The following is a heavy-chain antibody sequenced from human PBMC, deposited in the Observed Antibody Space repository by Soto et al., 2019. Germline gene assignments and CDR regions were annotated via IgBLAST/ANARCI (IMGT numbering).Heavy chain of an antibody. CDR1: GFTFSSYA. D-gene: IGHD3-10*01. J-gene: IGHJ5*02. CDR2: ISGSGGST. V-gene: IGHV3-23*01. CDR3: ANALSGRGLAP. Sequence: EVQLLESGGGLVQPGGSLRLSCAASGFTFSSYAMSWVRQAPGKGLEWVSAISGSGGSTYYADSVKGRFTISRDNSKNAVYLQVSSLRAEDTAVVYCANALSGRGLAPWGQGTLVTGSS.